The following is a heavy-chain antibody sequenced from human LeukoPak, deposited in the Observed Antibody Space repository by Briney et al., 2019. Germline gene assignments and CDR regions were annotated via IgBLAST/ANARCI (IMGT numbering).Heavy chain of an antibody. V-gene: IGHV3-30-3*01. CDR2: ISYDGSNK. D-gene: IGHD5-24*01. CDR1: GFTFSSYA. CDR3: ARGEMATVSSFDY. J-gene: IGHJ3*01. Sequence: GRSLRLSCAASGFTFSSYAMHWVRQAPGKGLEWVAVISYDGSNKYYADSVKGRFTISRDNSKNTLYLQMNSLRAEDTAVYYCARGEMATVSSFDYWGQGTMVTVSS.